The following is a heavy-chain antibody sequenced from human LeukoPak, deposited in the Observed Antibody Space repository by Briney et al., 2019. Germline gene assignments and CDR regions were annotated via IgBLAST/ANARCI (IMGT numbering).Heavy chain of an antibody. CDR1: GFTFSTYG. J-gene: IGHJ4*02. CDR3: AKDDWGNYGRSIDD. V-gene: IGHV3-30*18. D-gene: IGHD1-7*01. Sequence: GGSLRLSCAASGFTFSTYGMHWVRQAPGKGLEWVAVISYDGTIKDYADSVKGRFTISRDNSKNTLYLQMSSLRAEDTAVYYCAKDDWGNYGRSIDDWGQGTLVTVSS. CDR2: ISYDGTIK.